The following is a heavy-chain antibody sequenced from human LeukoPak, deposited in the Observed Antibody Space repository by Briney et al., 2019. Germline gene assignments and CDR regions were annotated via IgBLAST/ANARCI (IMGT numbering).Heavy chain of an antibody. CDR1: GFTVSSNY. V-gene: IGHV3-66*04. CDR2: IYSGGST. CDR3: TRPAAGRYGDYNWFDP. Sequence: PGGSLRLSCAASGFTVSSNYMSWVRQAPGKGLEWVSVIYSGGSTYYADSVKGRFTISRDNSKNSLYLQMNSLKTEDTAVYYCTRPAAGRYGDYNWFDPWGQGTLVTVSS. J-gene: IGHJ5*02. D-gene: IGHD4-17*01.